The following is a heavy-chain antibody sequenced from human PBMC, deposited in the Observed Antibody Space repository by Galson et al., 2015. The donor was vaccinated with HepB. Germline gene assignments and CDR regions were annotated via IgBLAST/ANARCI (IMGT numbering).Heavy chain of an antibody. D-gene: IGHD3-9*01. CDR3: ATSRQFYDILTGYYTAFDY. J-gene: IGHJ4*02. V-gene: IGHV3-23*01. CDR2: TSGSGGST. Sequence: SLRLSCAASGFTFSSYAMTWVRQAPGKGLEWVSTTSGSGGSTYYADAVKGRFTISRDNSKNTLYLQMNSLRAEDTAVYYCATSRQFYDILTGYYTAFDYWGQGTLVTVSS. CDR1: GFTFSSYA.